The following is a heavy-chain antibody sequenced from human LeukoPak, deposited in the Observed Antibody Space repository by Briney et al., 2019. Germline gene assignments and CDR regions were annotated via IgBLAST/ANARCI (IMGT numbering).Heavy chain of an antibody. CDR2: INPDSGFT. J-gene: IGHJ4*02. CDR1: GYKFTDDY. D-gene: IGHD3-16*01. CDR3: APTADAYTSWWKV. V-gene: IGHV1-2*02. Sequence: ASVKVSCKASGYKFTDDYMHWVRQAPGQGLEFMGWINPDSGFTNYAQKFKGRVTMTRDTSISTAYMEVRSLTSDDTAVYYCAPTADAYTSWWKVWGQGTLVTVSS.